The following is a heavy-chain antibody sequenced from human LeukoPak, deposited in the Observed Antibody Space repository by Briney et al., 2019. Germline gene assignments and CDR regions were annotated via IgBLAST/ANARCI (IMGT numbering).Heavy chain of an antibody. J-gene: IGHJ4*02. D-gene: IGHD6-25*01. V-gene: IGHV3-48*03. CDR3: ARGPASEFDS. CDR1: GFTFSSYE. CDR2: ISNSGSTI. Sequence: GGSLRLSCAASGFTFSSYEMNWVRQAPGKGLEWVSDISNSGSTIHYADSVRGRFTTSRDNAKNLLYLQMNSLRAEDAAVYYCARGPASEFDSWGQGTLVTVSS.